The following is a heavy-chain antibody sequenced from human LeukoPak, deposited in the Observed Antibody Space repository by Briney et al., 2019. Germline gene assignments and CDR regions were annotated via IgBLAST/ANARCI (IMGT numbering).Heavy chain of an antibody. J-gene: IGHJ4*02. CDR1: GFTFTTFE. CDR2: LTSSSSYI. D-gene: IGHD2-21*01. V-gene: IGHV3-21*01. CDR3: ARDGDTQAFDY. Sequence: GSLTPSCAVSGFTFTTFETNWVRQAPGKGLEWVSSLTSSSSYIWYADSVKGRFTISRDNARNSLYLQMNSLRAEDTAVYYCARDGDTQAFDYWGQGTLVTVSS.